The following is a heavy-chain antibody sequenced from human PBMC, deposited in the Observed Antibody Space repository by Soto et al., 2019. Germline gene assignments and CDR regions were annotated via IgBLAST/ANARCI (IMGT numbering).Heavy chain of an antibody. D-gene: IGHD3-10*01. CDR3: ARGYYYGSGSLNWFDP. J-gene: IGHJ5*02. V-gene: IGHV4-30-2*01. Sequence: QLQLQESGSGLVKPSQTLSLTCAVSGGSISSGGYSWSWIRQPPGKGLEWIGYIYHSGSTYYNPSLKSRVTISLDRSKNQFSLKLSSVTAADTAVYYCARGYYYGSGSLNWFDPWGQGTLVTVSS. CDR2: IYHSGST. CDR1: GGSISSGGYS.